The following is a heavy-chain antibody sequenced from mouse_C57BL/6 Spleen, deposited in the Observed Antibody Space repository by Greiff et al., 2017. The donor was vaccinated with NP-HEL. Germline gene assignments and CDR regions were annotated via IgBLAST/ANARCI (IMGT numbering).Heavy chain of an antibody. CDR2: IDPENGDT. V-gene: IGHV14-4*01. CDR3: TTRVLNSGFAY. CDR1: GFNIKDDY. Sequence: VQLKQSGAELVRPGASVKLSCTASGFNIKDDYMHWVKQRPEQGLEWIGWIDPENGDTEYASKFQGKATITADTSSNTAYLQLSSLTSEDTAVYYCTTRVLNSGFAYWGQGTLVTVSA. J-gene: IGHJ3*01.